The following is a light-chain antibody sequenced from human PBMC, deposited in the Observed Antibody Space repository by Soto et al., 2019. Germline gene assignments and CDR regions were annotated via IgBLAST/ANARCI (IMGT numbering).Light chain of an antibody. CDR3: QQYYSTPLT. CDR1: QSVLYSSNNKNY. Sequence: DILMTQSTASMAVSLGERATINCKSSQSVLYSSNNKNYLAWYQQKPGQPPKLLISWASTRESGVPDRFSGSGSGTDFTLTISSLQAEDVAVYYCQQYYSTPLTFGGGTKVDIK. J-gene: IGKJ4*01. V-gene: IGKV4-1*01. CDR2: WAS.